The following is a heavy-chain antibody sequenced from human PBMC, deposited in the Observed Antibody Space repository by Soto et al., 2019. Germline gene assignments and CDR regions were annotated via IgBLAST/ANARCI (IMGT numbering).Heavy chain of an antibody. J-gene: IGHJ4*02. CDR2: IYWDDDK. Sequence: QITLKESGPTLVKPTQTLTLTCTFSGFSLSTSGVGVGWIRQPPGKALEWLALIYWDDDKRYSPSLKSRLTITKDTSKNQVVLTMTNMDPVDTATCYCAHKLPNYYDSSGYYHRVIYFDYWGQGTLVTVSS. D-gene: IGHD3-22*01. CDR3: AHKLPNYYDSSGYYHRVIYFDY. CDR1: GFSLSTSGVG. V-gene: IGHV2-5*02.